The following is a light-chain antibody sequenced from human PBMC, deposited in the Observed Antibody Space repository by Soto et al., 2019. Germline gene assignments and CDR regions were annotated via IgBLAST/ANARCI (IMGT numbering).Light chain of an antibody. V-gene: IGKV3-20*01. CDR2: GAS. CDR1: QSVTSNY. J-gene: IGKJ3*01. CDR3: QQYGGVPFT. Sequence: EVVLTQSPGTLSLSPGERVTLSCRASQSVTSNYLAWYQQKPGQAPRLLIYGASTRATGIPDRFCGSGSGTDFSLTISRLDPEDFAVYYCQQYGGVPFTFGPGTKVDVK.